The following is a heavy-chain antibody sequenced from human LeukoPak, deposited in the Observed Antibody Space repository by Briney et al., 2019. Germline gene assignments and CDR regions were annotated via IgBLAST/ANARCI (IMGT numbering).Heavy chain of an antibody. Sequence: GXSFTXXWIGWVRPMPGKGMEWMGIIYPGDSDTRYSPSFQGQVTISADKSISTAYLQWSSLKASDTAMYYCATRGGERDGYKSWGQGTLVTVSS. CDR2: IYPGDSDT. CDR1: GXSFTXXW. J-gene: IGHJ4*02. D-gene: IGHD5-24*01. V-gene: IGHV5-51*01. CDR3: ATRGGERDGYKS.